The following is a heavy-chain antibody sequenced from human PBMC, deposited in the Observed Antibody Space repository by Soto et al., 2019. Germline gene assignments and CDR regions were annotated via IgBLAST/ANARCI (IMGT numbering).Heavy chain of an antibody. V-gene: IGHV4-34*01. CDR2: INHSGST. CDR1: GGSFSVYY. D-gene: IGHD4-17*01. Sequence: SETLSLTCAVYGGSFSVYYWSWIRDPPGKGLEWIGEINHSGSTNYNPSLKSRVTISVDTSKNQFSLKLSSVTAADTAVYYCARRSDQLRRAFDIWGQGTMVTVSS. J-gene: IGHJ3*02. CDR3: ARRSDQLRRAFDI.